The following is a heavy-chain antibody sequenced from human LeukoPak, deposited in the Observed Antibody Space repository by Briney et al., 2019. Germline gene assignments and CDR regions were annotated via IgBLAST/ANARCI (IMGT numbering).Heavy chain of an antibody. D-gene: IGHD6-13*01. Sequence: GRSLRLSCAASGFTFSSYGMHWVRQAPGKGLEWVAVISYDGSNKYYADSVKGRFTISRDNSKNTLYLRMNSLRAEDTAVYYCAKEGPGVYSSREGVDCGMDVWGQGTTVTVSS. CDR2: ISYDGSNK. V-gene: IGHV3-30*18. J-gene: IGHJ6*02. CDR3: AKEGPGVYSSREGVDCGMDV. CDR1: GFTFSSYG.